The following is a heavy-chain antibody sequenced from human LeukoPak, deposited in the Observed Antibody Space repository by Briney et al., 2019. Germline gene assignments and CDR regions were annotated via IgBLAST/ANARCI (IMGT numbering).Heavy chain of an antibody. D-gene: IGHD3-10*01. CDR3: ARELLPRGWFDP. J-gene: IGHJ5*02. Sequence: KPSETLSLTCTVSGESISGFYWTWIRQPPGKGLEWIGYIYYSGSTNYNPSLKSRVTISVDTSKNQFSLKLSSVTAADTAVYYCARELLPRGWFDPWGQGTLVTVSS. CDR1: GESISGFY. V-gene: IGHV4-59*12. CDR2: IYYSGST.